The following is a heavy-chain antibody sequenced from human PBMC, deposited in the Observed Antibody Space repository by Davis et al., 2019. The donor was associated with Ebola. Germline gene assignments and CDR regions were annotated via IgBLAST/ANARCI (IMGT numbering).Heavy chain of an antibody. D-gene: IGHD3-16*01. CDR2: IYPGDSDT. J-gene: IGHJ6*02. Sequence: GESLKISCQGSGYSFTSYWIGWVRQMPGKGLAWMGIIYPGDSDTRYSPSFQGQVTISADKSISTAYLQWSSLKASDTAMYYCARRGENYYYGMDVWGQGTTVTVSS. V-gene: IGHV5-51*01. CDR3: ARRGENYYYGMDV. CDR1: GYSFTSYW.